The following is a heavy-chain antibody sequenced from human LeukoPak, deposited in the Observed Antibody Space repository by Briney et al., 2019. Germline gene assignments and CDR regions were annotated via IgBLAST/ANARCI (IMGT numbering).Heavy chain of an antibody. CDR2: ISTAGNLI. CDR3: ARTVEGHFDF. CDR1: AFTFKTYT. J-gene: IGHJ4*02. D-gene: IGHD5-24*01. V-gene: IGHV3-21*01. Sequence: LRLSCVASAFTFKTYTLNWVRQTPGKGLGWVSYISTAGNLINYADSVRGRFTISRDNAKNSLYLYMSSLTPEDTAVYYCARTVEGHFDFRGQGTLVTVSS.